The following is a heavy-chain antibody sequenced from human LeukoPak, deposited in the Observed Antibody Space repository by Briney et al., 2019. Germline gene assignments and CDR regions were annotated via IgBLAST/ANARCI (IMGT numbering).Heavy chain of an antibody. Sequence: ASVKVSCKASGYTFTSYGISWVRQAPGQGLEWMGWISAYNGNTNYAQMLQGRVTMTTDPSTSTAYMELRSLRSDDTAVYYCARDPYSSGWYSIDYYYGMDVWGQGTTVTVSS. J-gene: IGHJ6*02. D-gene: IGHD6-19*01. CDR2: ISAYNGNT. CDR3: ARDPYSSGWYSIDYYYGMDV. V-gene: IGHV1-18*01. CDR1: GYTFTSYG.